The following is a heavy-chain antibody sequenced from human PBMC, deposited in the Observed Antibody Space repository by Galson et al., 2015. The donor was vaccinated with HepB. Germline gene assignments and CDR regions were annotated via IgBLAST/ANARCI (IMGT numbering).Heavy chain of an antibody. D-gene: IGHD3-22*01. CDR1: GFTFSSYA. J-gene: IGHJ3*02. CDR2: ISSNGGST. CDR3: VKGGITMIVVVITEDAFDI. Sequence: SLRLSCAASGFTFSSYAMHWVRQAPGKGLEYVSAISSNGGSTYYADSVKGRFTISRDNSKNTLYLQMSSLRAEDTAVYYCVKGGITMIVVVITEDAFDIWGQGTMVTVAS. V-gene: IGHV3-64D*06.